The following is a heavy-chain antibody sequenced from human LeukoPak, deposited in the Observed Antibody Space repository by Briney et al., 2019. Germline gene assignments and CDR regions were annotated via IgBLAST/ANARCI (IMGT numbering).Heavy chain of an antibody. Sequence: SVKVSCKASGYAFSSYYMHWVRQDPGQGLEWMGGIIPIFGTPNYAQKFQGRVTITADKSTSTAYMELSSLRSEDTAVYYCARRGYSYGYYFDYWGQGTLVTVSS. CDR2: IIPIFGTP. CDR3: ARRGYSYGYYFDY. CDR1: GYAFSSYY. V-gene: IGHV1-69*06. J-gene: IGHJ4*02. D-gene: IGHD5-18*01.